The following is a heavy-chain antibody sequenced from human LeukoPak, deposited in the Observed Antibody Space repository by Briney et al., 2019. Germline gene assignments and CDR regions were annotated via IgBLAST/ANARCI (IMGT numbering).Heavy chain of an antibody. D-gene: IGHD2-2*01. CDR2: INPNSGGT. CDR3: ARNVVVPAAILPFDY. J-gene: IGHJ4*02. V-gene: IGHV1-2*02. CDR1: GYTFTGYY. Sequence: ASVKVPCKASGYTFTGYYMHWVRQAPGQGLEWMGWINPNSGGTNYAQKFQGRVTMTRDTSISTAYMELSRLRSDDTAVYYCARNVVVPAAILPFDYWGQGTLVTVSS.